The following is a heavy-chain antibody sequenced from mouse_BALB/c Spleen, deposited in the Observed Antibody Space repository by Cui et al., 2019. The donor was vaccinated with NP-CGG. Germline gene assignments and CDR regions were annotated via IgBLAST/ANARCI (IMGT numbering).Heavy chain of an antibody. Sequence: QVQLQQPGAELVKPGASVKLSCKASGYTFTSYLVHWVKQRPGRGLEWIGRIDPNSGGTKYTEKFKNKATLTVDKPSSTAYMQLSSLTSEDSAVYFCARYDYYGSSYFDYWGQGTTLTVSS. D-gene: IGHD1-1*01. CDR1: GYTFTSYL. V-gene: IGHV1-72*01. CDR3: ARYDYYGSSYFDY. J-gene: IGHJ2*01. CDR2: IDPNSGGT.